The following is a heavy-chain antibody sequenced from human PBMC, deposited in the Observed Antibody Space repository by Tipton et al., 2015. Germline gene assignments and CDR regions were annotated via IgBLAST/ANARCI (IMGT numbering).Heavy chain of an antibody. CDR1: GFTFGDYA. CDR2: NSWNSGHI. J-gene: IGHJ4*02. D-gene: IGHD4-17*01. CDR3: ATGYYGDYPFDY. V-gene: IGHV3-9*01. Sequence: SLRLSCVASGFTFGDYAMHWVRQSPGKGLEWVSGNSWNSGHIDYAASVRGRFTISRDNAKNSLYLQMNGLRAEDTALYYCATGYYGDYPFDYWGQGTLVTVSS.